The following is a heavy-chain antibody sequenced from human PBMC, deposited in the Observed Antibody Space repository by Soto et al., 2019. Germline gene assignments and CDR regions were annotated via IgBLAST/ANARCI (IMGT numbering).Heavy chain of an antibody. CDR1: GFTVSGYA. D-gene: IGHD3-22*01. CDR3: AREVVVFGVINPTAMDV. V-gene: IGHV3-48*03. Sequence: GGSLRLSCAASGFTVSGYAMNWVRQAPGKGLEWVSYISGRGSTIYYANSVKGRFTICRDNAKDSLYLQMNRLRGEGTTVYYCAREVVVFGVINPTAMDVWGQGTTVTVSS. CDR2: ISGRGSTI. J-gene: IGHJ6*02.